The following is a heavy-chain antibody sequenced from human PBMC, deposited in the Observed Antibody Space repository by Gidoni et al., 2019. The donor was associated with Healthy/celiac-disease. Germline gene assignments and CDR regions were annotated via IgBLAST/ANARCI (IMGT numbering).Heavy chain of an antibody. Sequence: QVQLQESGPGLVKPSETLSLTCTVSGGSVSSGSYYWSWIRQPPGKGLEWIGYIYDSGSTNYNPSLKSRVTISVDTSKNQFSLKLSSVTAADTAVYYCASGSPGIVGATHFDYWGQGTLVTVSS. D-gene: IGHD1-26*01. V-gene: IGHV4-61*01. CDR3: ASGSPGIVGATHFDY. CDR2: IYDSGST. CDR1: GGSVSSGSYY. J-gene: IGHJ4*02.